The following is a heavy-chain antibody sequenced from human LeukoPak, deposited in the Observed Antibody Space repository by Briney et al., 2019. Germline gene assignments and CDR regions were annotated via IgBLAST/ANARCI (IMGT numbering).Heavy chain of an antibody. D-gene: IGHD2-2*01. CDR2: IYRSGST. J-gene: IGHJ6*03. CDR1: GYSISSGYY. Sequence: PSETLSLTCTASGYSISSGYYWVWIRPPPGKGLEWIGSIYRSGSTNYNPSLKSRVTISVDTSQNQFSLKVNSVTAADTAVYYCARGDCSSTICYSPMDVWGKGTTVTVSS. V-gene: IGHV4-38-2*02. CDR3: ARGDCSSTICYSPMDV.